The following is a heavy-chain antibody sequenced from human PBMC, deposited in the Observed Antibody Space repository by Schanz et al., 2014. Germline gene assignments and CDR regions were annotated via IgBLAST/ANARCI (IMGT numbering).Heavy chain of an antibody. D-gene: IGHD2-21*02. CDR2: VCYDGSKK. J-gene: IGHJ4*02. CDR1: GFTFSSYG. Sequence: LVESGGGVVQPGRSLRLSCAASGFTFSSYGMHWVRQVPGKGLEWVAVVCYDGSKKYYADSVKGRFTISRDTSGNTLYLQMNSLTGEDTAVYYCAKDGVPSPWVCFGGYCYSGGADYWGQGTLVTVSS. V-gene: IGHV3-33*06. CDR3: AKDGVPSPWVCFGGYCYSGGADY.